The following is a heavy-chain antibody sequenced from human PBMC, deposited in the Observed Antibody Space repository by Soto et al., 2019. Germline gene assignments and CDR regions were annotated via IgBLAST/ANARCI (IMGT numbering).Heavy chain of an antibody. CDR2: IYWDGEK. D-gene: IGHD3-10*01. CDR3: ARRQSIMIRGGNAFDM. J-gene: IGHJ3*02. CDR1: GFSLITTGAG. V-gene: IGHV2-5*02. Sequence: QITLKESGPTLVQPTQTLTLTCSFSGFSLITTGAGVGWIRQPPGKAPEGLALIYWDGEKRYSPALKSRLTITKDSSKNQVVLTMTNMDPVDTATYYCARRQSIMIRGGNAFDMWGQGTFLSVSS.